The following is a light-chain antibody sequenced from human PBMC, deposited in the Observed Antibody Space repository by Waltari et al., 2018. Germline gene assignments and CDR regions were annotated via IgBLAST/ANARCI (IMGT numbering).Light chain of an antibody. Sequence: DIQMTQSPSSVSASVGDRVTITCRASQDITRWLAWYQQKPGKAPKLLISAASSLHSGVPSRFSGSGSGTDFTLTISRLQPEDFATYYCQQSDSFPWAVGQGTKVEIK. CDR2: AAS. CDR3: QQSDSFPWA. V-gene: IGKV1-12*01. J-gene: IGKJ1*01. CDR1: QDITRW.